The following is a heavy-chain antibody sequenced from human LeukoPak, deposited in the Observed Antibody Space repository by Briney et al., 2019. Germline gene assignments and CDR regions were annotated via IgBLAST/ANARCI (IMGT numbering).Heavy chain of an antibody. Sequence: PSETLSLTCAVYGGSFSGYYWSWIRQPPGKGLEWIGEINHSGSTNYNPSLKSRVTISVDTSKNQSSLKLSSVTAADTAVYYCARSEIAVAGNDAFDIWGQGTMVTVSS. CDR1: GGSFSGYY. V-gene: IGHV4-34*01. CDR2: INHSGST. CDR3: ARSEIAVAGNDAFDI. J-gene: IGHJ3*02. D-gene: IGHD6-19*01.